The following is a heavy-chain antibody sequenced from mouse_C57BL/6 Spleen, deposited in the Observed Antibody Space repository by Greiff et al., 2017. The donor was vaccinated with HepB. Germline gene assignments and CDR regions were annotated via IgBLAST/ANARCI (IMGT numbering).Heavy chain of an antibody. J-gene: IGHJ1*03. Sequence: KLMESGGGLVQPGGSLSLSCAASGFTFTDYYMSWVRQPPGKALEWLGFIRNKANGYTTEYSASVKGRFTISRDNSQSILYLQMNALRAEDSATYYCARQDYYGSRRYFDVWGTGTTVTVSS. CDR1: GFTFTDYY. CDR3: ARQDYYGSRRYFDV. CDR2: IRNKANGYTT. D-gene: IGHD1-1*01. V-gene: IGHV7-3*01.